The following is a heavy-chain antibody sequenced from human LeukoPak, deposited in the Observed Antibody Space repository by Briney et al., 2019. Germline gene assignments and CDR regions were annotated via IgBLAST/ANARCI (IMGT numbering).Heavy chain of an antibody. V-gene: IGHV1-2*02. CDR3: ARYGYGYGTMFDY. CDR1: GYTFTGYY. Sequence: ASVKVSCKASGYTFTGYYMHWVRQAPGQGLEWMEWINANSGGTNYAQKLQGRVTMTTDTSTSTAYMELRSLRSDDTAVYYCARYGYGYGTMFDYWGQGTLVTVSS. D-gene: IGHD5-18*01. J-gene: IGHJ4*02. CDR2: INANSGGT.